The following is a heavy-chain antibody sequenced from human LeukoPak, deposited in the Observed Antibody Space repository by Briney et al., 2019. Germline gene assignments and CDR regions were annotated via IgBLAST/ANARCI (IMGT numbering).Heavy chain of an antibody. V-gene: IGHV1-3*01. J-gene: IGHJ6*02. CDR3: ASPINAGAYYYYGMDV. CDR2: INAGNGNT. Sequence: GASMKVSCKASGYTFTSYAMHWVRQAPGQRLEWMGWINAGNGNTKYSQKFQGRVTITRDTSASTAYMELSSLRSEDTAVYYCASPINAGAYYYYGMDVWGQGTTVTVSS. D-gene: IGHD2-8*01. CDR1: GYTFTSYA.